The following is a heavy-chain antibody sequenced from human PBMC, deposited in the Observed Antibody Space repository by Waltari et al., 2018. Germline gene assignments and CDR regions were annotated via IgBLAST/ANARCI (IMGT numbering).Heavy chain of an antibody. Sequence: EVQLVESGGGLVPPGGSLSLSCAAPCFAASSTYMSWVRQAPGKGLEWVSVIYAGGSTSYADSVKGRFTISRDNSKSTLYLQMNSLRAEDTAVYYCARGRNTNYVVYGMDVWGQGTTVTVSS. CDR2: IYAGGST. CDR1: CFAASSTY. V-gene: IGHV3-66*02. J-gene: IGHJ6*02. CDR3: ARGRNTNYVVYGMDV. D-gene: IGHD4-4*01.